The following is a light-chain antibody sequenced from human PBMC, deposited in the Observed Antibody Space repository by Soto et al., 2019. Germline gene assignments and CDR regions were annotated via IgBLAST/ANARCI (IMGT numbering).Light chain of an antibody. Sequence: EIVMTQSPATLSVSPGERVTLSFRAVQNVSSKLSLYQQKPVQAPRVLISYRSIRAAGIPARFSGSGSGTDLPVTISSLQSEDFAVYYCRKYNNRXPWTFGQGTKV. CDR2: YRS. CDR1: QNVSSK. CDR3: RKYNNRXPWT. V-gene: IGKV3-15*01. J-gene: IGKJ1*01.